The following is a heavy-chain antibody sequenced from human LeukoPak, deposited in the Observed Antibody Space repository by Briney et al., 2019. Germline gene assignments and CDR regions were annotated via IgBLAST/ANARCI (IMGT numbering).Heavy chain of an antibody. CDR2: INSNGGGA. J-gene: IGHJ4*02. V-gene: IGHV1-2*02. D-gene: IGHD3-22*01. Sequence: ASVKVSCKPSGYSFTSYYMHWVRQAPGQRFEWMGWINSNGGGAQYAQTFQGRVTMTSDTTINTAYMELSSLRSDDTPVYYCTKTRFSHCYDGSGSPSKPLDYWGQGTLVSVSS. CDR1: GYSFTSYY. CDR3: TKTRFSHCYDGSGSPSKPLDY.